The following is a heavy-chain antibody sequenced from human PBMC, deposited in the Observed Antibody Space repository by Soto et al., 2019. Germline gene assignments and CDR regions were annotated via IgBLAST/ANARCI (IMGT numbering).Heavy chain of an antibody. CDR2: INHSGST. CDR1: GGSFSDYF. Sequence: SETLSLTCAVYGGSFSDYFWSWIRQPPGKGLEWIGEINHSGSTNYNPSLKSRVTISVDTSKNQFSLKLSSVTAADTAVYYCALYSGYDHYYYYYMDVWGKGTTVTVSS. J-gene: IGHJ6*03. D-gene: IGHD5-12*01. CDR3: ALYSGYDHYYYYYMDV. V-gene: IGHV4-34*01.